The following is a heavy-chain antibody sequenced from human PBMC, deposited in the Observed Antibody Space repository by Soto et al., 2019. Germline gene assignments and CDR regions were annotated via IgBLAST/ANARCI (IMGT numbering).Heavy chain of an antibody. Sequence: DVQLVESGGTLVQPGGSLRLSCAASGFTSSDYDMHWVRQATGKGLEWVSGIGIAGDTYYSGSVKGRFTISGENAKNSLYLQMNSLRAGDTAVYYCARDRHGMDVWGQGTTVTVS. CDR1: GFTSSDYD. J-gene: IGHJ6*02. CDR3: ARDRHGMDV. V-gene: IGHV3-13*01. CDR2: IGIAGDT.